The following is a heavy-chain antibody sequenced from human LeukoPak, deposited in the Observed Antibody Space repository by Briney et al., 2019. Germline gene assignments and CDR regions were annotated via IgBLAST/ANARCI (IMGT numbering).Heavy chain of an antibody. CDR2: INWNGAST. CDR3: ARVTGSGSYFGGFDY. D-gene: IGHD1-26*01. J-gene: IGHJ4*02. V-gene: IGHV3-20*01. CDR1: GFTFDDYG. Sequence: GGSLRLSCAASGFTFDDYGMSWVRQAPGKGLEWVSGINWNGASTGHADSVKGRFTISRDNAKNSLYLQMNSLRAEDTALYHCARVTGSGSYFGGFDYWGQGTLVTVSS.